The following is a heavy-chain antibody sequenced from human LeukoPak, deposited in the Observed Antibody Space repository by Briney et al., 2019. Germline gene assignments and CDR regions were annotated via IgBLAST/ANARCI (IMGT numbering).Heavy chain of an antibody. Sequence: GGSLRLSCAASGFTFSDYYMSWIRQAPGKGLEWVSYISSSGSTIYYADSVKGRFTISRDNTKNSLYLQMNSLRAEDTAVYYCARIGRWLQLHFDYWGQGTLVTVSS. V-gene: IGHV3-11*04. CDR2: ISSSGSTI. J-gene: IGHJ4*02. D-gene: IGHD5-24*01. CDR1: GFTFSDYY. CDR3: ARIGRWLQLHFDY.